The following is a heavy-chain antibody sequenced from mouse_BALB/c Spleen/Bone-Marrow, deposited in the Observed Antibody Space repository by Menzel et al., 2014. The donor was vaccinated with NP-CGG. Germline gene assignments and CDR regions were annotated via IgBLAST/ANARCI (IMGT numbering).Heavy chain of an antibody. CDR3: AEITTSAYYVMDY. CDR2: IDPANGDT. D-gene: IGHD1-1*01. J-gene: IGHJ4*01. Sequence: VQLQHSGAELAKPGASVKVSCTASGFNIEHNYIHWVNQSTEQGLDWIGRIDPANGDTKYNPKFKGKATITADTSSSTAYLQLSSLTSEDTAVYYCAEITTSAYYVMDYWGQGTSVTVSS. CDR1: GFNIEHNY. V-gene: IGHV14-3*02.